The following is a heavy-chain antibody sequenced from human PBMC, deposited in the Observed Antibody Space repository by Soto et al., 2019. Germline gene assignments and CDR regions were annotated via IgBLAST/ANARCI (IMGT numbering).Heavy chain of an antibody. CDR1: VFTCSSYA. CDR3: GRCTSTSCHLGSDY. J-gene: IGHJ4*02. CDR2: ISHDGINK. V-gene: IGHV3-30-3*01. D-gene: IGHD2-2*01. Sequence: GPLRLSCAAPVFTCSSYAMNWVRQAPGKGLEWVALISHDGINKYYADSVRGRFTISRDSSTNTLYLQMNSLRAADTAVYYCGRCTSTSCHLGSDYWGQGTLVTVS.